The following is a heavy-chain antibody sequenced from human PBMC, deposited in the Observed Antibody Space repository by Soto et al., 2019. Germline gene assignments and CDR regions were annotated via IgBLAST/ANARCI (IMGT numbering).Heavy chain of an antibody. CDR1: GITISNYP. Sequence: EVQLLESGGGLVQPGWSLRLSCAASGITISNYPMSWVRQAPGKGLDWVSGISGSGDRTYYADSAKGRFSISKDISKNSLSLQLDSLGVEDTAVYFCVKDDGGYPSTAPHWGQGTLVNVSS. CDR2: ISGSGDRT. D-gene: IGHD3-22*01. J-gene: IGHJ4*02. V-gene: IGHV3-23*01. CDR3: VKDDGGYPSTAPH.